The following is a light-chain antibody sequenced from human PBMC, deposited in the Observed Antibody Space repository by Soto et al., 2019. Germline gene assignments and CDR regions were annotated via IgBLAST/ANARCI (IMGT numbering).Light chain of an antibody. CDR1: QSISSW. V-gene: IGKV1-39*01. CDR2: GAS. CDR3: QQTYNLPRT. Sequence: DIQMTQSPSTLSASVGDRVTITCRASQSISSWLAWYQQRPGKAPKLLIYGASTLQSGVPSRFSGSGSGTDFTLTINNMQREDFATYYCQQTYNLPRTFGQGTKVDIK. J-gene: IGKJ1*01.